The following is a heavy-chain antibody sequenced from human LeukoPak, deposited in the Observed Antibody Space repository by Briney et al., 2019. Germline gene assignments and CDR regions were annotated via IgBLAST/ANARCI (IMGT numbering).Heavy chain of an antibody. CDR3: ARDMRITGADDY. V-gene: IGHV3-48*03. J-gene: IGHJ4*02. D-gene: IGHD1-26*01. Sequence: GGSLRLSCAASGFIFSDHPMTWVRQAPGKGLEWVSYIDGSGSTIYYAESVKGRFTISRDNAKKSLFLQMNSLRVEDTAVYYCARDMRITGADDYWGQGTLVTVSS. CDR1: GFIFSDHP. CDR2: IDGSGSTI.